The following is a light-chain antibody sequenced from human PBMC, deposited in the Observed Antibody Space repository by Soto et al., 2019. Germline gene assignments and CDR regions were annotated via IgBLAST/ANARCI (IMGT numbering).Light chain of an antibody. J-gene: IGKJ1*01. CDR1: QSISTW. Sequence: DIQITPSPSSPSASVGDRVTITCRASQSISTWLAWFQQKPGKAPKLLIYRASSLESGVPSRFSGSGSGTEFTLTISSLQPDDFATYYCQQYNSYSLTFGQGTKVDIK. V-gene: IGKV1-5*03. CDR3: QQYNSYSLT. CDR2: RAS.